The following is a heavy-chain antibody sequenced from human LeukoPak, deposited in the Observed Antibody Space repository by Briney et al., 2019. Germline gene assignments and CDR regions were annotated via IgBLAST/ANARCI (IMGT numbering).Heavy chain of an antibody. CDR3: AKVAVVVVVPAAIRCFDP. D-gene: IGHD2-2*02. J-gene: IGHJ5*02. CDR1: GFTFSSYA. V-gene: IGHV3-23*01. Sequence: PGGSLRLSCAASGFTFSSYAMSWVRQAPGKGLEWVSAISGSGGSTYYADSVKGRFTISRDNSKNTLYLQMNSLRAEDSDLYYCAKVAVVVVVPAAIRCFDPWGQGTLVTVSS. CDR2: ISGSGGST.